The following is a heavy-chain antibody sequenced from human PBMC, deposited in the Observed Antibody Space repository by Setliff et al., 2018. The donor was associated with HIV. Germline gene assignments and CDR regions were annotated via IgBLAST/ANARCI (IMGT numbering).Heavy chain of an antibody. Sequence: GASVKVSCKASGYTFTGYYMHWVRQAPGQGLEWMGRINPNSGGTNYAQKFQGRVTMTRDTSISTAYMELRSLRSDDTAVYYCARDIAAWGYFDYWGQGTLVTVSS. V-gene: IGHV1-2*06. CDR1: GYTFTGYY. J-gene: IGHJ4*02. D-gene: IGHD6-6*01. CDR3: ARDIAAWGYFDY. CDR2: INPNSGGT.